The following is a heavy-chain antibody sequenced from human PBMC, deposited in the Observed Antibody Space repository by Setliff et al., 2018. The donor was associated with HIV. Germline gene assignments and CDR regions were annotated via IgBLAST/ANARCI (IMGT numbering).Heavy chain of an antibody. D-gene: IGHD6-13*01. Sequence: SETLSLTCTVAGGSISSSDCYWGWVRQPPGEGLEWIGTIFYNGGTYYNPSLKSRLTISVDTSKNQFSLKLASVTASDTAVYYCGRISGGWYGKVDCWGQGSLVTVSS. CDR2: IFYNGGT. J-gene: IGHJ4*02. CDR3: GRISGGWYGKVDC. CDR1: GGSISSSDCY. V-gene: IGHV4-39*01.